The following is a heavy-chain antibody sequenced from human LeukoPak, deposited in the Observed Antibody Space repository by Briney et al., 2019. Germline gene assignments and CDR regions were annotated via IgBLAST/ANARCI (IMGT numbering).Heavy chain of an antibody. J-gene: IGHJ4*02. D-gene: IGHD3-16*02. CDR1: GYTFTGYY. CDR2: INPNSGGT. V-gene: IGHV1-2*02. Sequence: ASVKVSCQASGYTFTGYYMHWVRQAPGQGLEWMGWINPNSGGTNYAQKFQGRVTMTRDTSISTAYMELSRLRSDDTAVYYFARELGGSGLRLGELSLYSLGFAYWGQGTLVTVSS. CDR3: ARELGGSGLRLGELSLYSLGFAY.